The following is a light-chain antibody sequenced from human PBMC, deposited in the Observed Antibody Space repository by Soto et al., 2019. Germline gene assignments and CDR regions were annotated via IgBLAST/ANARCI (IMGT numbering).Light chain of an antibody. CDR2: GNT. CDR3: QSFDSNLNGWV. CDR1: SSNVGAGYD. V-gene: IGLV1-40*01. J-gene: IGLJ3*02. Sequence: QSVLTQPPSVSGAPGQRVTISCTGSSSNVGAGYDVHWYHQLPGTAPKLLIFGNTNRPSGVPDRFSGSKSGTSASLAITGLQAEDEADYYCQSFDSNLNGWVFGGGTKLTV.